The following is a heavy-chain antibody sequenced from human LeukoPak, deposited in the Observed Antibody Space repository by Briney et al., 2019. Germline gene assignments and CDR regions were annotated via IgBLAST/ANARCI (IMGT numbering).Heavy chain of an antibody. Sequence: GASVKVSCKASGYTFTGYYMHWVRQAPGQGLEWMGRINPNSGGTNYAQKFQGRVTMTRDTSISTAYMELSRLRSDDTAVYYCARSTSVWSPDLYRLDYWGQGTLVTVSS. V-gene: IGHV1-2*06. D-gene: IGHD2-21*01. CDR3: ARSTSVWSPDLYRLDY. J-gene: IGHJ4*02. CDR1: GYTFTGYY. CDR2: INPNSGGT.